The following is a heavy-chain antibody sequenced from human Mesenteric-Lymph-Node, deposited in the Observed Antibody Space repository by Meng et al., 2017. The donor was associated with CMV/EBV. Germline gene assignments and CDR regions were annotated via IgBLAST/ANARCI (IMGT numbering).Heavy chain of an antibody. CDR3: AKVRGLVDVIIDY. V-gene: IGHV1-69-2*01. CDR1: GYTFTDYY. CDR2: VDPEDGET. Sequence: CKVSGYTFTDYYMYWVQQAPGKGLEWMGLVDPEDGETIYAEKFQGRVTITADTSTDTAYMELSSLRSEDTAVYYCAKVRGLVDVIIDYWGQGTLVTVSS. J-gene: IGHJ4*02. D-gene: IGHD3-9*01.